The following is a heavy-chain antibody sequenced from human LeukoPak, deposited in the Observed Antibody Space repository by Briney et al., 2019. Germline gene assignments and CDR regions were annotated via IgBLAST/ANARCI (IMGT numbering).Heavy chain of an antibody. Sequence: ASVKVSCKASGGTFNTYAIIWVRQAPGQGLEWLGGIIPMFGTPKYAQKFQGRVTITADEPTSTVYMELSSLRSEDTAVYYCARALESGGRYDTSGFYWGHGTLVTVSS. V-gene: IGHV1-69*13. CDR3: ARALESGGRYDTSGFY. D-gene: IGHD3-22*01. CDR2: IIPMFGTP. J-gene: IGHJ4*01. CDR1: GGTFNTYA.